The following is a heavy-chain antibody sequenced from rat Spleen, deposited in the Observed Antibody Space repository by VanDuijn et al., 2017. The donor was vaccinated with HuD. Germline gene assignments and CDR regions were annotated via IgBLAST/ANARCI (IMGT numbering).Heavy chain of an antibody. CDR3: AQWNSKYFIY. J-gene: IGHJ2*01. CDR1: GFTFSNYG. D-gene: IGHD4-4*01. Sequence: EVQLVESGGGLVQPGRSLKLSCAASGFTFSNYGLHWIRQAPTKGLEWVASTTKTGGVIYYPDSVKGRFTISRENAQNTLFLQMDSLRSEDTATYYCAQWNSKYFIYWGQGIMVTVSS. V-gene: IGHV5-19*01. CDR2: TTKTGGVI.